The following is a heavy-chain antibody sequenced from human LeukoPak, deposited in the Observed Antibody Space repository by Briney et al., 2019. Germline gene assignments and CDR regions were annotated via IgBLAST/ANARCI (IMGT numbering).Heavy chain of an antibody. V-gene: IGHV3-30*02. D-gene: IGHD6-13*01. CDR1: GFTFSSYG. J-gene: IGHJ4*02. CDR3: AKVPATAAAGTGYYFDY. Sequence: GGSLRLSCAASGFTFSSYGMHWVRQAPGKGLEWVAFIRYDGSNKYYADSVKGRFTISRDNSKNTLYLQMNSLRAEDTAVYYCAKVPATAAAGTGYYFDYWGQGTLVTVSS. CDR2: IRYDGSNK.